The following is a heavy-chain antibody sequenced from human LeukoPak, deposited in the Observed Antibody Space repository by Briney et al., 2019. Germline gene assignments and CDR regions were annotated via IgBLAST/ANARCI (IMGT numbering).Heavy chain of an antibody. CDR2: IAAGGGTT. CDR1: GFTFSSFA. D-gene: IGHD3-3*01. V-gene: IGHV3-23*01. CDR3: AKDRTYYDFWSGYSTGLDY. J-gene: IGHJ4*02. Sequence: GGSLRLSCAASGFTFSSFAMTWVRQAPGKGLEWVSGIAAGGGTTYYADSVKGRFTVSRDHSKNTLYLYMNSLRAEDTAVYYCAKDRTYYDFWSGYSTGLDYWGQGTLVTVSS.